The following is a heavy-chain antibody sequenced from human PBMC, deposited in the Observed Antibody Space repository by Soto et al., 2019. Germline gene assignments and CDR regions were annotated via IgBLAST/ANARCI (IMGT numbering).Heavy chain of an antibody. J-gene: IGHJ6*02. CDR2: IIPIFGTA. CDR1: GGTFSSYA. D-gene: IGHD3-3*01. CDR3: ARGHRPTTIFGVVPRYYYGMDV. Sequence: ASVKVSCKASGGTFSSYAISWVRQAPGQGLEWMGGIIPIFGTANYAQKFQGRATITADESTSTAYMELSSLRSEDTAVYYCARGHRPTTIFGVVPRYYYGMDVWGQGTTVTVSS. V-gene: IGHV1-69*13.